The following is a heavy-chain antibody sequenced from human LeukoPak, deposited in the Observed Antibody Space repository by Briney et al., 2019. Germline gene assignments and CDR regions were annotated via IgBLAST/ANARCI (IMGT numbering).Heavy chain of an antibody. D-gene: IGHD6-19*01. V-gene: IGHV1-2*02. Sequence: ASVKVSCKASGYTFTGYYMHWVRQAPGQGLEWMGWINLNSGGTNYAQKFQGRVTMTRDTSISTAYMELSRLRSDDTAVYYCARAFRSSGWYYFDYWGQGTLVTVSS. J-gene: IGHJ4*02. CDR3: ARAFRSSGWYYFDY. CDR2: INLNSGGT. CDR1: GYTFTGYY.